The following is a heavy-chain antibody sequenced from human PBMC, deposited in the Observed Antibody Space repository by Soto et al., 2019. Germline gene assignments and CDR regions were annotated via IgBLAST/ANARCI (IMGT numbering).Heavy chain of an antibody. CDR2: IYYSGST. Sequence: SETLSLTCTVSGDSISGYYWNWIRQSPEKGLEWIGYIYYSGSTRYNPSLNSRVTISVDTSKNQFSLKLSSVTAADTAVYYCARDAAVVRRRYYGMDVWGQGTTVTVSS. V-gene: IGHV4-59*01. D-gene: IGHD3-10*01. J-gene: IGHJ6*02. CDR3: ARDAAVVRRRYYGMDV. CDR1: GDSISGYY.